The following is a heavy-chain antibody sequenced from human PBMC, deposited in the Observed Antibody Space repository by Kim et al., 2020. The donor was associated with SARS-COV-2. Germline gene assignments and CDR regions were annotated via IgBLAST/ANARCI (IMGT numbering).Heavy chain of an antibody. CDR1: GFTFSSYS. CDR3: AREYYDSSGGYFDY. J-gene: IGHJ4*02. D-gene: IGHD3-22*01. Sequence: GGSLRLSCAASGFTFSSYSMNWVRQAPGKGLEWVSYISSSSSTIYYADSVKGRFTISRDNAKNSLYLQMNSLRDEDTAVYYCAREYYDSSGGYFDYWGQGTLVTVSS. CDR2: ISSSSSTI. V-gene: IGHV3-48*02.